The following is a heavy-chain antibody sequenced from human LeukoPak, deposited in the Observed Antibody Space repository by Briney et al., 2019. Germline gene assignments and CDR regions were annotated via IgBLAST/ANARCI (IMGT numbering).Heavy chain of an antibody. V-gene: IGHV1-2*02. CDR2: INPNSGGT. D-gene: IGHD5-24*01. CDR1: GYTFTDYH. Sequence: ASVKVSCKAFGYTFTDYHMHWVRQAPGQGLEWMGWINPNSGGTNYAQKFQGRVTITRDTSISTAYMELTSLRSDDTAVFYCARVVAWLQFSGSAFDMWGQGTMVTVSS. CDR3: ARVVAWLQFSGSAFDM. J-gene: IGHJ3*02.